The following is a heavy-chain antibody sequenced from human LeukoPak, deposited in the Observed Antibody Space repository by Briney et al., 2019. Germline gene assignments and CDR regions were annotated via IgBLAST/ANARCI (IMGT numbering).Heavy chain of an antibody. CDR1: GVSVSSGSYY. CDR3: ASVSSGVGHFDY. D-gene: IGHD6-19*01. J-gene: IGHJ4*02. V-gene: IGHV4-61*01. Sequence: SETLSLTCTVSGVSVSSGSYYWSWIRQSPGKGLEWIAYRYYSGSTNYNPSLKSRVTISLDTSKNQFSLKLSSVTAADTAVYYCASVSSGVGHFDYWGQGTLVTVSS. CDR2: RYYSGST.